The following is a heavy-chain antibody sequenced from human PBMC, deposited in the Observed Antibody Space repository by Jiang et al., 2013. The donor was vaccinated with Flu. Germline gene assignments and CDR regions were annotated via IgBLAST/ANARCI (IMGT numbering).Heavy chain of an antibody. V-gene: IGHV2-70*11. CDR3: ARTPSAPGDDAFDI. Sequence: KPTQTLTLTCTFSGFSLSTSGMCVSWIRQPPGKALEWLARIDWDDDKYYSTSLKTRLTISKDTSKNQVVLTMTNMDPVDTATYYCARTPSAPGDDAFDIWGQGTMVTVSS. D-gene: IGHD3-16*01. J-gene: IGHJ3*02. CDR1: GFSLSTSGMC. CDR2: IDWDDDK.